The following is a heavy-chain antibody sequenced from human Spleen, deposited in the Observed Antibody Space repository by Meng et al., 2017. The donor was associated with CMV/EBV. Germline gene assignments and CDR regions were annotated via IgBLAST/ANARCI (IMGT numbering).Heavy chain of an antibody. CDR1: GFSPSTSGVG. CDR2: IYWDDDK. J-gene: IGHJ4*02. CDR3: AHRRAFGDSSGYYYDY. V-gene: IGHV2-5*02. D-gene: IGHD3-22*01. Sequence: ITFKQSGPTLVKPHQTLTLTCTFSGFSPSTSGVGVGWIRQPPGKALEWLALIYWDDDKRYSPSLKSRLTITKDTSKNQVVLTMTNMDPVDTATYYCAHRRAFGDSSGYYYDYWGQGTLVTVSS.